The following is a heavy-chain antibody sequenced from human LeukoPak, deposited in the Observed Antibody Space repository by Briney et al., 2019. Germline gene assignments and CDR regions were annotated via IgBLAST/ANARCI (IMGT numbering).Heavy chain of an antibody. V-gene: IGHV3-48*04. Sequence: GGSLRLSCAASGFTFSSYSMNWVRQAPGKGLEWVSYISSSGSTIYYADSVKGRFTISRDNAKNSLYLQMNSLRAEDTAVYYCASGYGDYKAYRGQGTLVTVSS. J-gene: IGHJ4*02. CDR2: ISSSGSTI. CDR3: ASGYGDYKAY. D-gene: IGHD4-17*01. CDR1: GFTFSSYS.